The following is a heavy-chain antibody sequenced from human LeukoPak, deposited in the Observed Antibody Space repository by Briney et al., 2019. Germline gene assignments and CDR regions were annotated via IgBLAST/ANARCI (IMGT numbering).Heavy chain of an antibody. CDR1: GGSISSYY. CDR3: ARRGIANWGLRSFDY. V-gene: IGHV4-59*12. D-gene: IGHD7-27*01. CDR2: IYYSGTT. Sequence: IPSQTLSLTCTVSGGSISSYYWNSIRQPPGKGLEWIGYIYYSGTTNYNPSLKSRVSMSVDTSKNQFSLKLSSVTAADTAVYYCARRGIANWGLRSFDYWGQGTLVTVSS. J-gene: IGHJ4*02.